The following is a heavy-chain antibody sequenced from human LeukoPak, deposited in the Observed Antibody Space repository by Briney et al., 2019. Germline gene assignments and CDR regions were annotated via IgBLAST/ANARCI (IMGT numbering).Heavy chain of an antibody. Sequence: GASVKVSCKASGYTFTSYGISWVRQAPGQGLEWMGWISAYNGNTNYAQKLQGRVTMTTDTSTSTAYMELRSLRSDDTAVYYCARDRRKNSGSPDAFDIWGQGTMVTASS. D-gene: IGHD1-26*01. J-gene: IGHJ3*02. CDR3: ARDRRKNSGSPDAFDI. V-gene: IGHV1-18*01. CDR2: ISAYNGNT. CDR1: GYTFTSYG.